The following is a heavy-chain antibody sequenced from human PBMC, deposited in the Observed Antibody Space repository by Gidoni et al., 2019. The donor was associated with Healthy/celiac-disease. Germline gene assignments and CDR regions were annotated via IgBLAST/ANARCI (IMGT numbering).Heavy chain of an antibody. CDR3: ATLYYYDNSGYYSGY. Sequence: EVQLLESGGGLVQPGGSLSLSCSAAGFTCTNYAMTWVRQAPGTGLEWVSRISSSGASTYYADSVKGRFTISRDNSKNTLYLQMNSLGAEDTAAYYCATLYYYDNSGYYSGYWGQGTLVTVSS. D-gene: IGHD3-22*01. J-gene: IGHJ4*02. CDR1: GFTCTNYA. CDR2: ISSSGAST. V-gene: IGHV3-23*01.